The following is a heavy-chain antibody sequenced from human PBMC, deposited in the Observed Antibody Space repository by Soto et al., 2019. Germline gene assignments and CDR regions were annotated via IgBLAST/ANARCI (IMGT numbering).Heavy chain of an antibody. D-gene: IGHD2-2*01. V-gene: IGHV4-39*01. CDR3: ARQDQGVPAAIYY. Sequence: SETLSLTCTVSGGSISSSSYYWGWIRQPPGKGLEWIGSIYYSGSTYYNPSLKSRVTISVDTSKNQFSLKLSSVTAADTAVYYCARQDQGVPAAIYYWGQGTLVTVSS. J-gene: IGHJ4*02. CDR1: GGSISSSSYY. CDR2: IYYSGST.